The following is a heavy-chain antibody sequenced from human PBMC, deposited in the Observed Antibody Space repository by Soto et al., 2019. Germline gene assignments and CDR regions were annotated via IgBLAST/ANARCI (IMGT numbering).Heavy chain of an antibody. CDR1: GGTFSSYT. CDR2: IIPILGIA. J-gene: IGHJ3*02. D-gene: IGHD3-3*01. V-gene: IGHV1-69*02. CDR3: ARAGPPNDFWSGYYSGADAFDI. Sequence: QVQLVQSGAEVKKPGSSVKGSCKASGGTFSSYTISWVRQAPGQGLEWMGRIIPILGIANYAQKFQGRVTVTAHKFTSTAYLELSSLRSEDTAVYDCARAGPPNDFWSGYYSGADAFDIWGQGTMVTVSS.